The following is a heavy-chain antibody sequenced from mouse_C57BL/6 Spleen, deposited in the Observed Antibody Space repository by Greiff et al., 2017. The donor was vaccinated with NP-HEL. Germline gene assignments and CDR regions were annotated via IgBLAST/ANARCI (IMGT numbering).Heavy chain of an antibody. J-gene: IGHJ2*01. V-gene: IGHV6-3*01. Sequence: EVKLEESGGGLVQPGGSMKLSCVASGFTFSNYWMNWVRQSPEKGLEWVAQIRLKSDNYATHYAESVKGRFTISRDDSKSSVYLQMNNLRAEDTGIYYCTTIYHGNHGDYFDYWGQGTTLTVSS. CDR2: IRLKSDNYAT. D-gene: IGHD2-1*01. CDR1: GFTFSNYW. CDR3: TTIYHGNHGDYFDY.